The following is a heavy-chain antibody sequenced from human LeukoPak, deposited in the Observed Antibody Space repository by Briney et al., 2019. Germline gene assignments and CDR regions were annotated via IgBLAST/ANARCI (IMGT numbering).Heavy chain of an antibody. J-gene: IGHJ6*03. CDR3: ARGKYPDNDDYMDV. Sequence: ASVKVSCKASGGTFSSYAISWVRQAPGQGLEWMGGIIPIFGTANYAQKFQGRVTITADESTSTAYMELSSLRSEDTAVYYCARGKYPDNDDYMDVWGKGTTVTVSS. D-gene: IGHD1-1*01. V-gene: IGHV1-69*01. CDR2: IIPIFGTA. CDR1: GGTFSSYA.